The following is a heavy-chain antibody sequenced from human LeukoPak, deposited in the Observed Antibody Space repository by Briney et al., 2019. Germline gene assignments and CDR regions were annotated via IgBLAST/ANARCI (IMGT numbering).Heavy chain of an antibody. J-gene: IGHJ4*02. CDR3: ARVLARYGNLDY. D-gene: IGHD1-14*01. Sequence: ASVKVSCKASGYTFTDYYIHWVRQAPGQGLEWMGWINPNSGGTDYTQKFQGRVTMTRDTSISTAYLELNRLTSDDTAVYYCARVLARYGNLDYWGQGILATVSS. CDR2: INPNSGGT. CDR1: GYTFTDYY. V-gene: IGHV1-2*02.